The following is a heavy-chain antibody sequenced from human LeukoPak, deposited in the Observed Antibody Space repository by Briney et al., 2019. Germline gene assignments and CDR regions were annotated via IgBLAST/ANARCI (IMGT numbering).Heavy chain of an antibody. CDR2: IKQDGSEK. CDR1: GFTFSSYW. Sequence: GGSLRLSCVASGFTFSSYWMSWVRQAPGKGLEWVANIKQDGSEKYYVDSVKGRFTISRDNAKNSVYLQMNSLRAEDTAVYYCARDKIVGATHFDYWGQGTLVTVSS. CDR3: ARDKIVGATHFDY. D-gene: IGHD1-26*01. J-gene: IGHJ4*02. V-gene: IGHV3-7*01.